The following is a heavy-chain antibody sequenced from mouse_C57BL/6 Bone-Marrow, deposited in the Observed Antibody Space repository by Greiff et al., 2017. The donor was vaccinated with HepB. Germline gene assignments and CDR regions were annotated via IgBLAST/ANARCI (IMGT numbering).Heavy chain of an antibody. D-gene: IGHD2-1*01. Sequence: EVKLMESGGGLVKPGGSLKLSCAASGFTFSSYTMSWVRQTPEKRLEWVATISGGGGNTYYPDSVKGRFTISRDNAKNTLYLQMSSLRSEDTALYYCASHYGNHYYAMDYWGQGTSVTVSS. CDR2: ISGGGGNT. CDR3: ASHYGNHYYAMDY. CDR1: GFTFSSYT. V-gene: IGHV5-9*01. J-gene: IGHJ4*01.